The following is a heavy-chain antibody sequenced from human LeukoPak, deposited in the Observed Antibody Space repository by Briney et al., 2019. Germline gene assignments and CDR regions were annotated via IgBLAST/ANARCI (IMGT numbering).Heavy chain of an antibody. CDR1: GFTFSGSA. CDR3: ANGPWSSPRDY. V-gene: IGHV3-73*01. J-gene: IGHJ4*02. Sequence: GGSLRLSCAASGFTFSGSAMHWVRQASGKGLEWVGRIRSKANSYATAYAASVKGRFTISRDDSKNTAYLQMNSLKTEDTAVYYCANGPWSSPRDYWGQGILVIVSS. CDR2: IRSKANSYAT. D-gene: IGHD1-26*01.